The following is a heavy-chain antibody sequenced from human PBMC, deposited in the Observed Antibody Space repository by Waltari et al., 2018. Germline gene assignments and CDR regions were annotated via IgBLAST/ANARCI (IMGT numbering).Heavy chain of an antibody. J-gene: IGHJ4*02. V-gene: IGHV3-9*03. CDR2: ISWNSGSR. D-gene: IGHD6-13*01. CDR3: AKGWAAAVGFGFVDY. Sequence: EVQLVESGGGLVQPGRSLRLSCAASGFTFDDYAMHGVRQAPEKGLEWVSGISWNSGSRGYADAVNGRFTISSDNAKNSLYLQMNSLRAEDMALYYCAKGWAAAVGFGFVDYWGQGTLVTVSS. CDR1: GFTFDDYA.